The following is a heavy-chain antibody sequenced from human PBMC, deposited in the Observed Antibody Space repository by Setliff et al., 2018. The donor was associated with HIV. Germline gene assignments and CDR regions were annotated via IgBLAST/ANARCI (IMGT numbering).Heavy chain of an antibody. J-gene: IGHJ6*03. CDR3: ARQFLDWSNDYYSRYYMDV. CDR1: GDIVS. CDR2: IIPILGIP. Sequence: GASVKVSCKASGDIVSINWVRQAPGQRLEWMGGIIPILGIPNYAQKFQGRVTITADESTRTAYMELRSLRSDDTAVYYCARQFLDWSNDYYSRYYMDVWGKGTTVTVSS. D-gene: IGHD3-3*01. V-gene: IGHV1-69*10.